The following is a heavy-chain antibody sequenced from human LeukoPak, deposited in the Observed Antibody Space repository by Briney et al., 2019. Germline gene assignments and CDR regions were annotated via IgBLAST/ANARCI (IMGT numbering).Heavy chain of an antibody. Sequence: NPSETLSLTCNVSGGSMSSSSYYWGWIRQPPGKGLEWIGSIYYSGSTYYNPSLKSRVTILVEKSKNQFSLKLSSVTAADTAVYYCARADSSGYYGIDAFDIWGQGTMVTVSS. J-gene: IGHJ3*02. D-gene: IGHD3-22*01. CDR1: GGSMSSSSYY. CDR3: ARADSSGYYGIDAFDI. CDR2: IYYSGST. V-gene: IGHV4-39*07.